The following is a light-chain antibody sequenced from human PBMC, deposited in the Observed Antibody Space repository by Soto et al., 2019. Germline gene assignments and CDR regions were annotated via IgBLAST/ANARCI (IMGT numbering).Light chain of an antibody. Sequence: QSALTQPASVSGSPGQSIAISCTGTSSDVGGYNYVSWYQQYPGKAPKLVIYDVSHRPSVVSNRFSGSKSVNTASLTISGLQAEDEADYYCSSWTSSSTYVFGTGTKLTVL. J-gene: IGLJ1*01. CDR3: SSWTSSSTYV. CDR2: DVS. CDR1: SSDVGGYNY. V-gene: IGLV2-14*01.